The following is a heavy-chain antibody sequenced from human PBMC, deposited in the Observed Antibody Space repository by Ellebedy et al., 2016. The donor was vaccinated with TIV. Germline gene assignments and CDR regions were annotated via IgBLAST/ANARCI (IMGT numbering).Heavy chain of an antibody. CDR2: ITGSGAGT. CDR1: GFTFSTYA. V-gene: IGHV3-23*01. CDR3: PKGQRVVTAPFDY. J-gene: IGHJ4*01. D-gene: IGHD2-21*02. Sequence: GESLKISCEASGFTFSTYAMTWVRQAPGKGLEWVSGITGSGAGTYYADSVEGRFTISRDNSKNTLYLQMNSLRAEDTAVYYCPKGQRVVTAPFDYWGHGTLVTVSS.